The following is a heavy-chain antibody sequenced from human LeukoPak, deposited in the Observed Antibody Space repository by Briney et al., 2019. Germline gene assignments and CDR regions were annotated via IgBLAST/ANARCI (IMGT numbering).Heavy chain of an antibody. Sequence: GGSLRLSCAASGLTFSSYGMHWVRQAPGKGLEWVAFIRYDGSNKYYADSVKGRFTISRDNAKNSLYLQMNSLRAEDTAVYYCARDRAAYDSSGYYPRDYYYMDVWGKGTTVTVSS. D-gene: IGHD3-22*01. J-gene: IGHJ6*03. CDR2: IRYDGSNK. CDR1: GLTFSSYG. CDR3: ARDRAAYDSSGYYPRDYYYMDV. V-gene: IGHV3-30*02.